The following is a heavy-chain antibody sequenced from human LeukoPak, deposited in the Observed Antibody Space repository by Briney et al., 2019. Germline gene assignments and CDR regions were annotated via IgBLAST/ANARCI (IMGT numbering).Heavy chain of an antibody. Sequence: ASVKVSCKASGYPFSAHFLKWVRQAPGQGLEWMGNIDTTTGNPRYAQDFIGRFVFSLDTSVSTAYLQITSLKADDTAAYYCVRGTPTPGMDYWGQGTQVTVSS. V-gene: IGHV7-4-1*02. J-gene: IGHJ4*02. CDR1: GYPFSAHF. CDR3: VRGTPTPGMDY. CDR2: IDTTTGNP. D-gene: IGHD3-10*01.